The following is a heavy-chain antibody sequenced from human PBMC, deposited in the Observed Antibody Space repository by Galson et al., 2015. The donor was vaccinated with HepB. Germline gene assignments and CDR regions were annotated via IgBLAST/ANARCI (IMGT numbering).Heavy chain of an antibody. J-gene: IGHJ2*01. CDR2: IDWDDDK. CDR3: ARSGYSSGWYPWYFDL. D-gene: IGHD6-19*01. Sequence: PALVKPTQTLTLTCTFSGFSLSTTEMRVSWIRQPPGKALEWLARIDWDDDKFYSTSLKTRLTISKDTSKNQVVLTMTNTDPVDTATYYCARSGYSSGWYPWYFDLWGRGTLVTVSS. CDR1: GFSLSTTEMR. V-gene: IGHV2-70*04.